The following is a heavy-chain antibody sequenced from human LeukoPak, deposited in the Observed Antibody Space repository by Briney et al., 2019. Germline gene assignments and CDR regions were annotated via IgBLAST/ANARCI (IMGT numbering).Heavy chain of an antibody. Sequence: GGSLRLSCAASGFTFSSYWMNWVRQAPGKGLVWVSRIASDGSSTTYADSVKGRFSISRDNAKNTLYMQMNSLRVEDTAVYYCARGRPHGPDYWGQGTLVTVSS. D-gene: IGHD2-8*01. V-gene: IGHV3-74*01. CDR2: IASDGSST. J-gene: IGHJ4*02. CDR1: GFTFSSYW. CDR3: ARGRPHGPDY.